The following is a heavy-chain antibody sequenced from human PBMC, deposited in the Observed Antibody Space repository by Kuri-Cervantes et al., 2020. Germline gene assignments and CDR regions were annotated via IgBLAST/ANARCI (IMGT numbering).Heavy chain of an antibody. D-gene: IGHD5-12*01. CDR3: ARGYSGYDYGYYYYYMDV. CDR1: GYTFTSYC. V-gene: IGHV1-46*01. Sequence: ASVKVSCKASGYTFTSYCMHWVRQAPGQGLEWMGVINPSGGSTSYAQKFQGRVTMTRDTSTSTVYMELSSLRSEDTAVCYCARGYSGYDYGYYYYYMDVWGKGTTVTVSS. J-gene: IGHJ6*03. CDR2: INPSGGST.